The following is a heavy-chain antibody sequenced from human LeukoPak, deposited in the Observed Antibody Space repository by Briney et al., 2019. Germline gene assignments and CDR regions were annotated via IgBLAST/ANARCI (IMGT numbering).Heavy chain of an antibody. D-gene: IGHD4-17*01. V-gene: IGHV4-30-2*01. J-gene: IGHJ4*02. CDR2: IYHSGST. CDR1: GGPISSGGYS. CDR3: ARGLKYGDPFDY. Sequence: SETLSPTCAVSGGPISSGGYSWSWIRQPPGKGLEWIGYIYHSGSTYYNPSLKSRVTISVDRSKNQFSLKLSSVTAADTAVYYCARGLKYGDPFDYWGQGTLVTVSS.